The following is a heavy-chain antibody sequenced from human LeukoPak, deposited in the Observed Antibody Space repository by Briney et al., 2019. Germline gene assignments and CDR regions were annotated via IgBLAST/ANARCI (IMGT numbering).Heavy chain of an antibody. CDR2: ISYDGSNK. Sequence: GGSLRLSCAASGFTFSSYGMHWVRQAPGKGLEWVAVISYDGSNKYYADPVKGRFTISRDNSKNTLYLQMNSLRAEDTAVYYCARGTPGYWGQGTLVTVSS. V-gene: IGHV3-30*03. J-gene: IGHJ4*02. D-gene: IGHD1-1*01. CDR1: GFTFSSYG. CDR3: ARGTPGY.